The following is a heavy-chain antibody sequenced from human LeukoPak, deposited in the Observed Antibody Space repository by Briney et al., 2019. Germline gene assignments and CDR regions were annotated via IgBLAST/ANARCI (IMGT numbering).Heavy chain of an antibody. V-gene: IGHV4-34*01. CDR3: AREGYDSSGYHKYYFDY. D-gene: IGHD3-22*01. J-gene: IGHJ4*02. CDR1: GGSFSGYY. Sequence: PSETLSLTCAVYGGSFSGYYWSWIRQPPGKGLEWNEEINHSGSTNYNPSLKSRVTISVDTSKNQFSLKLSSVTAADTAVYYCAREGYDSSGYHKYYFDYWGQGTLVTVSS. CDR2: INHSGST.